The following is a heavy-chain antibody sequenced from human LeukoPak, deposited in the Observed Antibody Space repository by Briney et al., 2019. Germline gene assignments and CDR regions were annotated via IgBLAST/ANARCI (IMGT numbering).Heavy chain of an antibody. D-gene: IGHD2-2*01. CDR3: AKKSCSSTSCYEDV. CDR1: GFTFSSYA. J-gene: IGHJ6*04. Sequence: GGSLRLPCAASGFTFSSYAMSWVRQAPGKGLEWVSAISGSGDNTDYTDSVKGWFTISRDNSKNTLYLQMNSLRAEDTAVYYCAKKSCSSTSCYEDVWGKGTTVTVSS. V-gene: IGHV3-23*01. CDR2: ISGSGDNT.